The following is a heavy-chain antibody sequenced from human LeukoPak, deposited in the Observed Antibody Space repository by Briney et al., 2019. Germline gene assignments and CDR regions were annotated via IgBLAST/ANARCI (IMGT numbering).Heavy chain of an antibody. CDR3: ARGGQLLTSDFDY. CDR2: ISAYNGNT. CDR1: GYTFIRYG. D-gene: IGHD4-23*01. Sequence: VASVKVSCKAAGYTFIRYGISWVRQAPGQGLEWMGWISAYNGNTKNVQKFQGRVTMTTGTSTSIAYMELRSLRSDDTAVYYCARGGQLLTSDFDYWGQGTLVTVSS. J-gene: IGHJ4*02. V-gene: IGHV1-18*01.